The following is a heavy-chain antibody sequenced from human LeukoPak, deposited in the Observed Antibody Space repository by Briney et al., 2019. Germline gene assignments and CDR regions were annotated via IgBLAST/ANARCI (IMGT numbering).Heavy chain of an antibody. CDR1: GGSISSYY. V-gene: IGHV4-59*01. CDR3: ARGDTGYSSSSY. Sequence: KPSETLSLTCTVSGGSISSYYWSWIPQHPGKGLEWIGYIYYSGTNYNPSLNSRVTISLDTSKNQFSLKVNSVTAADTAVYYCARGDTGYSSSSYWGQGTLVTVSS. J-gene: IGHJ4*02. CDR2: IYYSGT. D-gene: IGHD6-13*01.